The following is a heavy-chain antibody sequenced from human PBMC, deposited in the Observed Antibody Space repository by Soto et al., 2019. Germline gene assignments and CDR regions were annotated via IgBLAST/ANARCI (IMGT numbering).Heavy chain of an antibody. Sequence: SETLSLTCTVSGGSISYEYCHWTWIRQSPGKGLEWIGEINHSGGTNYNPSLKSRVTISVDTSKNQFSLKLSSVTAADTAVYYCAGDYDGNDAFDIWGQGTMVTVSS. CDR1: GGSISYEYCH. D-gene: IGHD4-17*01. CDR3: AGDYDGNDAFDI. V-gene: IGHV4-34*01. CDR2: INHSGGT. J-gene: IGHJ3*02.